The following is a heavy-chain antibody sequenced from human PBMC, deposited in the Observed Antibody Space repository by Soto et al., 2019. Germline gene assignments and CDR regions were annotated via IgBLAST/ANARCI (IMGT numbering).Heavy chain of an antibody. D-gene: IGHD2-8*02. J-gene: IGHJ4*02. Sequence: QVQLVQSGAEVKQPGSSVKVSCKASGVTFNNSTVNWVRQAPGQGLEWMGRFTPILGVANNAQKFQGRLTLSVEKSTSTAYMELSSLRSEDTAVYYCARPSTTATGGVEHWGQGTLVIVYS. CDR3: ARPSTTATGGVEH. CDR1: GVTFNNST. V-gene: IGHV1-69*02. CDR2: FTPILGVA.